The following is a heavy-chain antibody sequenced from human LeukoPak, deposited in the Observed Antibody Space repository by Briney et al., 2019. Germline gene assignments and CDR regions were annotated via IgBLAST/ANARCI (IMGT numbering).Heavy chain of an antibody. CDR2: IYADGYT. Sequence: GGSLTLSCAASGISVSNDYMSWVRQAPGKGLEWVSAIYADGYTRDAASVKSRFSISRHNSKNTVYLQMDNLRAEDTAVYYCARDRRGEKDFDVWGPGTMVTVSS. J-gene: IGHJ3*01. V-gene: IGHV3-53*04. CDR3: ARDRRGEKDFDV. CDR1: GISVSNDY.